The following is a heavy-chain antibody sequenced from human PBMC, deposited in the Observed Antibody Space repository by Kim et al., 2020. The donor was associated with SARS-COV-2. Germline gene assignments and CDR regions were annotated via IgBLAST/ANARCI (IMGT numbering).Heavy chain of an antibody. Sequence: ASVKVSCKASGYTFTSYGISWVRQAPGQGLEWMGWISAYNGNTNYAQKLQGRVTMTTDTSTSTAYMELRSLRSDDTAVYYCARASMVRGEVWFDPWAREPWSPSPQ. CDR1: GYTFTSYG. CDR2: ISAYNGNT. D-gene: IGHD3-10*01. V-gene: IGHV1-18*01. J-gene: IGHJ5*02. CDR3: ARASMVRGEVWFDP.